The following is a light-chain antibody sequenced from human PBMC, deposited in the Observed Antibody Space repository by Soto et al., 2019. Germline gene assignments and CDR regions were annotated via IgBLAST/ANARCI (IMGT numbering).Light chain of an antibody. Sequence: EIEMTQSPATLSVSPGERATLSCRASQRVSSNLAWYQQKPGRAPRLLIYGASTRATGIPARFSGSDSGTEFTLTISSLQSEDFAIYYCQQYNNWPLTFGGGTKVEIK. CDR3: QQYNNWPLT. V-gene: IGKV3-15*01. CDR1: QRVSSN. J-gene: IGKJ4*01. CDR2: GAS.